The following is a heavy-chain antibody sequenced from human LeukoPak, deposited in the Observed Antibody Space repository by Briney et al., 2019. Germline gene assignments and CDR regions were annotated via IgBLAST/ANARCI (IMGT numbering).Heavy chain of an antibody. Sequence: SETLSLTCTVSGGSISSYYWSWIRQPPGKGLEWIGYIQYSGNTNYNPFLKGRLTMSVDTSKNQFSLKLSSVTAADTAVYYCARYGSSSLRAGYYYYMDVWGKGTTVTVSS. CDR1: GGSISSYY. CDR2: IQYSGNT. CDR3: ARYGSSSLRAGYYYYMDV. V-gene: IGHV4-59*01. J-gene: IGHJ6*03. D-gene: IGHD6-6*01.